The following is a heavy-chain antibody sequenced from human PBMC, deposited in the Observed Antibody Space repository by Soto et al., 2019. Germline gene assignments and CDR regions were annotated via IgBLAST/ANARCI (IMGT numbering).Heavy chain of an antibody. D-gene: IGHD2-8*02. Sequence: QVQVVQSGAEVKKPGSSVKVSCKVSGDSFSSYAISWVRQAPGQGLEWMGGIIPILTTANYAQKFQDRVTITADESTSTAYMEVSSLTSEDTAVYYCARKAGGGNYYILDFWGQGPLVTVSS. CDR2: IIPILTTA. CDR1: GDSFSSYA. J-gene: IGHJ4*02. V-gene: IGHV1-69*01. CDR3: ARKAGGGNYYILDF.